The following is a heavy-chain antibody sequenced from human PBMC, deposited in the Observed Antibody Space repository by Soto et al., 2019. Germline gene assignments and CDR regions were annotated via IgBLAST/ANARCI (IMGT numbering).Heavy chain of an antibody. Sequence: NPSETLSLTCTVSGGSVSSDTYYWSWIRQRPGKGLEWIGYIYYTGNTNYNPSLMSRVTMSLDTSKNQFSLKLRSVTAADMAVYYCARGGPGPRYYWGQGTLVTVSS. CDR3: ARGGPGPRYY. J-gene: IGHJ4*02. D-gene: IGHD3-16*01. CDR1: GGSVSSDTYY. V-gene: IGHV4-61*01. CDR2: IYYTGNT.